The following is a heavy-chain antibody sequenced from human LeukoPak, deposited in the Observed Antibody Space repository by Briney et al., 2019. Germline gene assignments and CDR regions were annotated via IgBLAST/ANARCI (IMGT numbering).Heavy chain of an antibody. Sequence: GGSLRLSCAVSGFIISGNHINWVRQAPGKGLEWVAVIWYDGSIKYYADSVKGRFTISRDNSKNTLYLQMNSLRAEDTAVYYCARDKNRFDYWGQGTLVTVSS. V-gene: IGHV3-33*08. J-gene: IGHJ4*02. D-gene: IGHD1-14*01. CDR1: GFIISGNH. CDR2: IWYDGSIK. CDR3: ARDKNRFDY.